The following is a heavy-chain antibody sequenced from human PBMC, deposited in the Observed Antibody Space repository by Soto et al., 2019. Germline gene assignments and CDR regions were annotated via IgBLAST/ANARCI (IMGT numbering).Heavy chain of an antibody. CDR3: ARDGANWNYFRGVVAEYFQH. CDR1: GYTFTSYA. J-gene: IGHJ1*01. D-gene: IGHD1-7*01. CDR2: INAGNGNT. V-gene: IGHV1-3*05. Sequence: QVQLVQSGAEEKKPGASVKVSCKASGYTFTSYAMHWVRQAPGQRLEWMGWINAGNGNTKYSQKFQGRVTITRDTCASTAYMGLSSLRSEDTAVYYCARDGANWNYFRGVVAEYFQHWGQGTLVTVSS.